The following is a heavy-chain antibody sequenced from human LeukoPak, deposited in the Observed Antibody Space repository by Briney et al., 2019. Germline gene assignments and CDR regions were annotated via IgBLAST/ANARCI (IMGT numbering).Heavy chain of an antibody. CDR2: INPNSGGT. D-gene: IGHD4-17*01. Sequence: ASVEVSCKASGYTFTGYYMHWVRQAPGHGLEWMGWINPNSGGTNYAQKFQGRVTMTRDTSISTAYMELSRLRSDDTAVYYCASRASSVTTRGWYFDLWGRGTLVTVSS. V-gene: IGHV1-2*02. CDR1: GYTFTGYY. J-gene: IGHJ2*01. CDR3: ASRASSVTTRGWYFDL.